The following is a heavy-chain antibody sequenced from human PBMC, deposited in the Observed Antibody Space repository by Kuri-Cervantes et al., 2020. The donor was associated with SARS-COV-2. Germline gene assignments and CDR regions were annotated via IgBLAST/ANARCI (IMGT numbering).Heavy chain of an antibody. Sequence: GGSLRLSCAASGFTFSSYSMNWVRQAPGKGLEWVSSISSSSSYIYYADSVKGRFTISRDNSKNTLYLQMNSLRAEDTAVYYCARDEDSGSYYPDAFDIWGQGTMGTV. CDR3: ARDEDSGSYYPDAFDI. CDR2: ISSSSSYI. J-gene: IGHJ3*02. D-gene: IGHD1-26*01. CDR1: GFTFSSYS. V-gene: IGHV3-21*01.